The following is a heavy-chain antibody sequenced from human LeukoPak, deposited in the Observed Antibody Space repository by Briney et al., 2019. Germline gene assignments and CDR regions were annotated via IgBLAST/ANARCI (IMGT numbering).Heavy chain of an antibody. J-gene: IGHJ5*02. CDR1: GYTFTGYY. D-gene: IGHD5-18*01. CDR3: ARDRREYRRGYSYGSLNWFDP. CDR2: INPSGGST. V-gene: IGHV1-46*01. Sequence: GASVKVSCKASGYTFTGYYMHWVRQAPGQGLEWMGIINPSGGSTSYAQKFQGRVTMTRDTSTSTVYMELSSLRSEDTAVYYCARDRREYRRGYSYGSLNWFDPWGQGTLVTVSS.